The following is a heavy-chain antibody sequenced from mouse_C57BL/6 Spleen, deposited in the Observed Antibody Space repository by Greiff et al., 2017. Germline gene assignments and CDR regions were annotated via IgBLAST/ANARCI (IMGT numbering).Heavy chain of an antibody. Sequence: QVQLQQPGAELVRPGSSVKLSCKASGYTFTSYWMHWVKQRPIQGLEWIGNIDPSDSETPYNQKFKDKATLTVDNSSSTAYMQLSSLTSEDSAVYYCVYGSSPYFDYWGQGTTLTVSS. J-gene: IGHJ2*01. D-gene: IGHD1-1*01. CDR2: IDPSDSET. V-gene: IGHV1-52*01. CDR3: VYGSSPYFDY. CDR1: GYTFTSYW.